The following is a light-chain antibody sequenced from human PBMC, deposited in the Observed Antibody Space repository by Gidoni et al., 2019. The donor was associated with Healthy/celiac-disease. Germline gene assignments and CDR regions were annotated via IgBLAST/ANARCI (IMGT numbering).Light chain of an antibody. V-gene: IGLV3-1*01. CDR2: QDS. J-gene: IGLJ2*01. Sequence: SYELTQPPSVSVSPGQTASITCSGDKLGDKYACWYQQKPGQSPVLVIDQDSKRPSGIPERFSGSNSGNTATLTISGTQAMDEADYYCQAWDSSVVFGGGTKLTV. CDR3: QAWDSSVV. CDR1: KLGDKY.